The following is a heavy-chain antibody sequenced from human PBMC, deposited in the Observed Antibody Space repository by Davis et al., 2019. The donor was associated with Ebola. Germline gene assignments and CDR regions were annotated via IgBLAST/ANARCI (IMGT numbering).Heavy chain of an antibody. CDR1: RFTFSSYS. V-gene: IGHV3-21*04. J-gene: IGHJ4*02. D-gene: IGHD6-19*01. Sequence: GGSLRLSCAASRFTFSSYSMNWVRQAPGKGLEWVSSISSSSSYIHYADSVKGRFTISRDNAKNSMYLQMNSLRAEDTAVYYCAKTSMAGLDYWGQGTLVTVSS. CDR2: ISSSSSYI. CDR3: AKTSMAGLDY.